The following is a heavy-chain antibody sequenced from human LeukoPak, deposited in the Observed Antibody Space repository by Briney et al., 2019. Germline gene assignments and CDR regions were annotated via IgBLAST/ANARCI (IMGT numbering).Heavy chain of an antibody. Sequence: GGSLRLSCAASGFTVSSNYMSWVRRAPGKGLEWVSAIYSGGSTYSADSVKGRFTISRDNSKNTVYLQMNSLRAEDTAVYYCARNRENSGWFDYWGQGTLVTVSS. D-gene: IGHD6-19*01. CDR2: IYSGGST. CDR1: GFTVSSNY. J-gene: IGHJ5*01. V-gene: IGHV3-53*01. CDR3: ARNRENSGWFDY.